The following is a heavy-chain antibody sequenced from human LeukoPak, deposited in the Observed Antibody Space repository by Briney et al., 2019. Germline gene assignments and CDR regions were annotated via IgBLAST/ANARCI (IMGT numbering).Heavy chain of an antibody. D-gene: IGHD4-11*01. Sequence: SVKVSCKASGGTFSSYAVSWVRLTPGQGLEWMGWINPNSGGTNYAQKFQGRVTMTRDTSISTAYMELSRLRSDDTAVYYCARDPQYYSRRFDYWGQGTLVTVSS. CDR3: ARDPQYYSRRFDY. J-gene: IGHJ4*02. V-gene: IGHV1-2*02. CDR2: INPNSGGT. CDR1: GGTFSSYA.